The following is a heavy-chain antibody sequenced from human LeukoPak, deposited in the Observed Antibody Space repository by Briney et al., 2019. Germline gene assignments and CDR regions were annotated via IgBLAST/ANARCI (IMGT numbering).Heavy chain of an antibody. Sequence: PGGSLRLSCAASGFTFSSYSINWVRQAPGKGLEWVSSITSSSSYIYNADSVKGRFTISRDNAKNSLYLQMNSLRAEDTAVYYCARSGSSGWYEDAFDIWGQRTMVTVSS. CDR3: ARSGSSGWYEDAFDI. V-gene: IGHV3-21*01. J-gene: IGHJ3*02. CDR1: GFTFSSYS. D-gene: IGHD6-19*01. CDR2: ITSSSSYI.